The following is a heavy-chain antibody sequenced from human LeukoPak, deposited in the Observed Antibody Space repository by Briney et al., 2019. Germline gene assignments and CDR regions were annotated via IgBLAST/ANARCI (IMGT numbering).Heavy chain of an antibody. V-gene: IGHV1-2*02. CDR2: INPNSGGT. Sequence: ASVKVSCKASGYTFTGYYMHWVRQAPGQGLEWMGWINPNSGGTNYAQKFQGRVTMTRDTSISTAYMELSRLRSDDTAVYYCARDLVVGATRAFDYWGQGTLVTVSS. CDR3: ARDLVVGATRAFDY. D-gene: IGHD1-26*01. J-gene: IGHJ4*02. CDR1: GYTFTGYY.